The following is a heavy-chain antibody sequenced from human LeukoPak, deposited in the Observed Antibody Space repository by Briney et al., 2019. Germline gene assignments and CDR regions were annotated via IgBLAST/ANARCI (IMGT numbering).Heavy chain of an antibody. D-gene: IGHD2-15*01. V-gene: IGHV3-48*01. CDR3: ARGSVLLGSSDY. CDR1: XXXXSSYS. J-gene: IGHJ4*02. CDR2: ISSSSSTI. Sequence: CAAXXXXXSSYSMXXVRQAPGKGLEGVSYISSSSSTIYYADSVKGRFTISRDNAKSSLYLQMNSLRAEDTAVYYCARGSVLLGSSDYWGQGTLVTVSS.